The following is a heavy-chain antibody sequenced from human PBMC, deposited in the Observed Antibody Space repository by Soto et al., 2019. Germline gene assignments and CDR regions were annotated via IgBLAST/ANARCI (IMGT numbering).Heavy chain of an antibody. D-gene: IGHD2-8*02. CDR1: GDSVSSNSAA. CDR3: AKRRGTGGHLDY. V-gene: IGHV6-1*01. CDR2: TYYRSKWYN. Sequence: TCAISGDSVSSNSAAWNWIRHSPSRGLEWLGRTYYRSKWYNDYAVSMRSRITINPDTTKNQFSLQLNSATPEDTAVYYCAKRRGTGGHLDYWGQGALVTVSS. J-gene: IGHJ4*02.